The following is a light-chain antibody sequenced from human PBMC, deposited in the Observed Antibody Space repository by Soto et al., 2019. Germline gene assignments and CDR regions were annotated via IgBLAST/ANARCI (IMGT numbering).Light chain of an antibody. CDR2: DAS. Sequence: EIVLTQSPGTLSLSPGERATLSCRASQSVSNNYLAWYQQKPGQAPRLLFFDASSRATGVPHRFSAGGSGTDFTLIISSLQPEDFAVYYCQQRVNWPPTFGGGTKVDIK. CDR3: QQRVNWPPT. J-gene: IGKJ4*01. CDR1: QSVSNNY. V-gene: IGKV3D-20*02.